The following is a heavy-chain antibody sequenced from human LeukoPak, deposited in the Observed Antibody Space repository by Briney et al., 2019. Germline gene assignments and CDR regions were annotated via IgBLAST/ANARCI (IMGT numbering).Heavy chain of an antibody. J-gene: IGHJ3*02. CDR3: AREDGNFHDAFDI. CDR1: GFTFSSYS. CDR2: ISNDGRNK. V-gene: IGHV3-30*04. D-gene: IGHD1-7*01. Sequence: GGSLRLSCAASGFTFSSYSMHWVRQAPGKGLEWVALISNDGRNKYYADSVKCRFTISRDNSKNTLYLQMDSLRTEDTAVHYCAREDGNFHDAFDIWGQGTMVTVSS.